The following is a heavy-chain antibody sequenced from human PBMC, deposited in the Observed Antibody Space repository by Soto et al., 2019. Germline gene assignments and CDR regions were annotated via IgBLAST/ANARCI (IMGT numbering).Heavy chain of an antibody. CDR2: INHSGST. J-gene: IGHJ4*02. V-gene: IGHV4-34*01. Sequence: SETLSLTCAVYGGSFSGYYWSWIRQPPGKGLEWIGEINHSGSTNYNPSLESRVTISVDTSKNQFSLKLSSVTAADTAVYYCARVGYYDSSGYKSIDYWGQGTLVTVSS. CDR1: GGSFSGYY. CDR3: ARVGYYDSSGYKSIDY. D-gene: IGHD3-22*01.